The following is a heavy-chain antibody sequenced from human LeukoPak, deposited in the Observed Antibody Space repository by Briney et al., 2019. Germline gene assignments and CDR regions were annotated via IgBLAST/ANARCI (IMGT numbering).Heavy chain of an antibody. D-gene: IGHD2-21*02. J-gene: IGHJ3*02. V-gene: IGHV1-69*04. CDR2: IIPILGIA. CDR3: ARPGQYCGGDCYHDAFDI. Sequence: GASVKVSCKASGGTFSSYAISWVRQAPGQGLEWMGRIIPILGIANYAQKFQGRVTITADKSTSTAYMELSSLRSEDTAVYYCARPGQYCGGDCYHDAFDIWGQGTMVTVSS. CDR1: GGTFSSYA.